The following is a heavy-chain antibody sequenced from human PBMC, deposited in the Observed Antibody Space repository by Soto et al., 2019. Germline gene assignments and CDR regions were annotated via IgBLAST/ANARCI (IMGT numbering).Heavy chain of an antibody. CDR2: IDPSDSYT. D-gene: IGHD3-3*01. CDR1: GYSFTSYW. CDR3: ARRLLSYYDFWSRYYPFDY. V-gene: IGHV5-10-1*01. J-gene: IGHJ4*02. Sequence: PGESLKISCKGSGYSFTSYWISWVRQMPGKGLEWMGRIDPSDSYTNYSPSFQGHVTISADKSISTAYLQWSSLKASDTAMYYCARRLLSYYDFWSRYYPFDYWGQGTLVTVSS.